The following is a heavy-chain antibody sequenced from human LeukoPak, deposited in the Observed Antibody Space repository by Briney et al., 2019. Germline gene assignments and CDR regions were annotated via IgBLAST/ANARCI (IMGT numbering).Heavy chain of an antibody. CDR3: AKDLGYGDYGYYFYYGMDV. CDR1: GFTFSSYA. CDR2: INGSGGRT. D-gene: IGHD4-17*01. V-gene: IGHV3-23*01. Sequence: GGSLRLSCAASGFTFSSYAMSWVRQAAGKGVEWVSAINGSGGRTYYADSVKGRFTISRDNSKTTLYLQMNSLRAEDTAVYYCAKDLGYGDYGYYFYYGMDVWGQGTTVTVSS. J-gene: IGHJ6*02.